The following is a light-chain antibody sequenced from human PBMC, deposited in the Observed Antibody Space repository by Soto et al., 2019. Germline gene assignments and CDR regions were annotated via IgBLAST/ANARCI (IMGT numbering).Light chain of an antibody. CDR3: QQYYGIPRT. J-gene: IGKJ1*01. Sequence: DIVMTQSPESLPVSLGERATINCKSSQSILSSSNNRNYLAWYQQRPGQPPKLLILWASTRKSGVPDRFSSSGSGTDFTLSISSLQAEDVAVYYCQQYYGIPRTFGQGTKVEIK. V-gene: IGKV4-1*01. CDR1: QSILSSSNNRNY. CDR2: WAS.